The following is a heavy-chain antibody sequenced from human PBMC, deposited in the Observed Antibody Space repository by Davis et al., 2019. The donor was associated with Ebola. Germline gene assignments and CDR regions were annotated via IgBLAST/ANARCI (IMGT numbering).Heavy chain of an antibody. D-gene: IGHD5-18*01. V-gene: IGHV3-72*01. CDR2: TRNKANSYTT. CDR1: GFTFSDHY. J-gene: IGHJ3*02. Sequence: GESLKISCAASGFTFSDHYMDWVRQAPGKGLEWVARTRNKANSYTTEYAASVKGRFTILRDDSQNSLYLVMNSLKTEDTAVYYCGGTSGDTAFRAFEIWGQGTMVTVSS. CDR3: GGTSGDTAFRAFEI.